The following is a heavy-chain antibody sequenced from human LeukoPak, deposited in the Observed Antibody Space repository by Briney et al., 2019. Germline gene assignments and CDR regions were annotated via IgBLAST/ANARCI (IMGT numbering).Heavy chain of an antibody. V-gene: IGHV3-23*01. J-gene: IGHJ4*02. CDR1: GFTFSSYA. D-gene: IGHD4-17*01. CDR3: ATERGTTVTTWGGDY. Sequence: GGSLRLSCAASGFTFSSYAMSWVRQAPGKGLEWVSAISGSGGSTYYADSVKGRFTISRDNAKNSLYLQMNSLRAEDTAVYYCATERGTTVTTWGGDYWGQGTLVTVSS. CDR2: ISGSGGST.